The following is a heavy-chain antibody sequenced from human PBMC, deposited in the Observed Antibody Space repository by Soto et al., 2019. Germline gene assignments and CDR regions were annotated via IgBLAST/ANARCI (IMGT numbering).Heavy chain of an antibody. D-gene: IGHD2-15*01. CDR3: ARGIATGQLDP. Sequence: ASVKVSCKASGYTFTRFGISWVRQAPGQGLEWMGWISAFNGATNYAQKFQDRVIITRDTSASTAYMDLSSLRSEDTAVYYCARGIATGQLDPWGQGTLVTVSS. J-gene: IGHJ5*02. V-gene: IGHV1-18*01. CDR1: GYTFTRFG. CDR2: ISAFNGAT.